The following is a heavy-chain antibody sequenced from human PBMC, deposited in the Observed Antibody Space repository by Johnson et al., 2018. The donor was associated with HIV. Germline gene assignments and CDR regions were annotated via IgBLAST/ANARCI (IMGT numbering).Heavy chain of an antibody. J-gene: IGHJ3*02. Sequence: QMLLVESGGGVVQPGRSLRLSCAASGFTFSTYGMHWVRQAPGKGLEWVAVISYDGSNEYYVESVKGRFTISRDNSKNTLYLQMNSLRAEDTAVYYCARDFVGGVPQGAFDIWGQGTMVTVSS. CDR1: GFTFSTYG. CDR3: ARDFVGGVPQGAFDI. D-gene: IGHD1-1*01. V-gene: IGHV3-30*03. CDR2: ISYDGSNE.